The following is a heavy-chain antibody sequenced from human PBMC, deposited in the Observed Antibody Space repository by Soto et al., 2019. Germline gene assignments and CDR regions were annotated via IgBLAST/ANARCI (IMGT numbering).Heavy chain of an antibody. V-gene: IGHV4-39*01. D-gene: IGHD2-2*01. Sequence: SETLALTCTVSGGSISSSSYYWGWIRQPPGKGLEWIGSIYYSGSTYYNPSLKSRVTISVDTSKNQFSLKLSSVTAADTAVYYCARQTYCSSTSCYLRFWFDPWGQGTLVTV. CDR2: IYYSGST. CDR3: ARQTYCSSTSCYLRFWFDP. J-gene: IGHJ5*02. CDR1: GGSISSSSYY.